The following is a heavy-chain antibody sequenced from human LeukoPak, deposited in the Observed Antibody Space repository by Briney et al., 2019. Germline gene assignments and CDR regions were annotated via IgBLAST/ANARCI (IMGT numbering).Heavy chain of an antibody. CDR2: IYYSGST. J-gene: IGHJ4*02. V-gene: IGHV4-39*07. CDR1: GGSISSSSYY. D-gene: IGHD3-3*01. Sequence: SETLSLTCTVSGGSISSSSYYWGRIRQPPGKGLEWIGSIYYSGSTYYNPSLKSRVTISVDTSKNQFSLKLSSVTAADTAVYYCARALGPDDFWSGYYGGDYFDYWGQGTLVTVSS. CDR3: ARALGPDDFWSGYYGGDYFDY.